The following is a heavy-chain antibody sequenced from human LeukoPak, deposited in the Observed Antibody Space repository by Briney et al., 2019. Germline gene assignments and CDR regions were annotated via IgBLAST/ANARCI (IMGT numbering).Heavy chain of an antibody. CDR2: IYYTGNT. V-gene: IGHV4-39*01. Sequence: SETLSLTCSVSGDSITGYYWGWIRQPPGKGLEWIGNIYYTGNTYYNPSLKSRVTISVDTSKNQFSLKLSSVTAADTAVYYCARNGLGIAAAGTGGDYWGQGTLVTVSS. J-gene: IGHJ4*02. CDR3: ARNGLGIAAAGTGGDY. D-gene: IGHD6-13*01. CDR1: GDSITGYY.